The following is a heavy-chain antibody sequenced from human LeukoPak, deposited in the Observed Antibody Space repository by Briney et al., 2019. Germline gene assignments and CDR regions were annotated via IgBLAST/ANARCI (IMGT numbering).Heavy chain of an antibody. Sequence: GESLKISCKGSGYIFTSYLIGWVRQMPGKGPEWMGIIYPGDSDTRYSPSFQGQVTISADKSINTAYLQWSSLEASDTAMYYCARQKIEESTESPKTSGMRVFEYWGQGTLVTVSS. J-gene: IGHJ4*02. CDR1: GYIFTSYL. V-gene: IGHV5-51*01. D-gene: IGHD1-14*01. CDR3: ARQKIEESTESPKTSGMRVFEY. CDR2: IYPGDSDT.